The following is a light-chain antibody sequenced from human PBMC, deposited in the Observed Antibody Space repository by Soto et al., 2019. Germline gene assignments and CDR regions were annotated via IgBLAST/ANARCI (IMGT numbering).Light chain of an antibody. CDR1: QSISNY. V-gene: IGKV1-39*01. J-gene: IGKJ1*01. CDR2: AAS. CDR3: QHTYST. Sequence: DIQMAQSPSSLSASVGDRVTITCRASQSISNYLNWYQQKSGEVLKLLIYAASRLHSGVPSRFSGSGSGTDFTLTISSLQPEDFATYYCQHTYSTFGQGTKVELK.